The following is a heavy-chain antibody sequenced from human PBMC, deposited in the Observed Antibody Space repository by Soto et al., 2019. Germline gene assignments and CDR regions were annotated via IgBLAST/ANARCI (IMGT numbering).Heavy chain of an antibody. Sequence: GGSLRLSCAASGFTFSSYAMSWVRQAPGKGLEWVSAISGSGGSTYYADTVKGRFTISRDNSKNTLFLQMNSLRAEDTAVYYCAKSGSVTTNYYYYYGMDVWGQGTTVTVSS. CDR3: AKSGSVTTNYYYYYGMDV. CDR2: ISGSGGST. J-gene: IGHJ6*02. CDR1: GFTFSSYA. D-gene: IGHD4-17*01. V-gene: IGHV3-23*01.